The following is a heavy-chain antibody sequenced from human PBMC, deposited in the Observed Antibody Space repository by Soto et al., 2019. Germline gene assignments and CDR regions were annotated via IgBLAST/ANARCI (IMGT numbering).Heavy chain of an antibody. Sequence: GGSLRLSCAASGFTFSSYWMSWVRQAPGKGLEWVANIKQDGSEKYYVDSVKGRFTISRDNAKNSLYLQMNSLRAEDTAVYYCARLYYDVWSGYDPNWFDPWGQGTLVTVSS. V-gene: IGHV3-7*01. CDR2: IKQDGSEK. CDR3: ARLYYDVWSGYDPNWFDP. CDR1: GFTFSSYW. D-gene: IGHD3-3*01. J-gene: IGHJ5*02.